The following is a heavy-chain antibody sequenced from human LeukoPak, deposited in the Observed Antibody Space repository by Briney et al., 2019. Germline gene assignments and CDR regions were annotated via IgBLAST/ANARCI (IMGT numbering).Heavy chain of an antibody. CDR3: ARDAVVVAATRWFYMDV. V-gene: IGHV4-59*11. D-gene: IGHD2-15*01. CDR2: IYYSGST. CDR1: GGSISSHY. Sequence: PSETLSLTCTVSGGSISSHYGSWIRQPPGKGLEWIGYIYYSGSTNYNPSLKSRVTISVDTSKNQFSLKLSSVTAADTAVYYCARDAVVVAATRWFYMDVWGKGTTVTVSS. J-gene: IGHJ6*03.